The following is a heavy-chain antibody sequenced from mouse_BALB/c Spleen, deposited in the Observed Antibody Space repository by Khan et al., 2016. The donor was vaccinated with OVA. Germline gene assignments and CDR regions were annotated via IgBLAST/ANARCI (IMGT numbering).Heavy chain of an antibody. Sequence: QVQLQQPGPELVKPGASVRISCKASGYAFTTYYIHWVKQRPGQGLEWIGWIYPGNVNTKYNEKFKGKATLTADKSSSTVYMQLISLTSEDSAVYFCGRDDYFVGDAMDYWGQGTSVTVSS. V-gene: IGHV1S56*01. J-gene: IGHJ4*01. CDR3: GRDDYFVGDAMDY. CDR1: GYAFTTYY. D-gene: IGHD2-4*01. CDR2: IYPGNVNT.